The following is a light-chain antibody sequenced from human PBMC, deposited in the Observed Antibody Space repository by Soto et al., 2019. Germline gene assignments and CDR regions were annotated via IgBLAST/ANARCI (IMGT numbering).Light chain of an antibody. CDR3: QTWGTGLYVV. CDR1: SGHSNYA. CDR2: LNSDGSH. V-gene: IGLV4-69*01. Sequence: QSVLTLSPSASASLGASVKLTCTLSSGHSNYAIAWHQQQPEKGPRYLMTLNSDGSHIRWDGIPDRFSGSSSGAERYLTVSILQSEDEADYYCQTWGTGLYVVFGGGTKVTVL. J-gene: IGLJ2*01.